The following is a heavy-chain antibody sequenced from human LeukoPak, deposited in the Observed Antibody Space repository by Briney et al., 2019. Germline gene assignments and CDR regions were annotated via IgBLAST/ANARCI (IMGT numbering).Heavy chain of an antibody. CDR2: IYYTGST. J-gene: IGHJ6*03. CDR3: ARGGVVPAATRLGGYYYYMDV. D-gene: IGHD2-2*01. CDR1: GGSIGSGTYY. Sequence: SETLSLTCTVSGGSIGSGTYYWSWIRQPPGKGLEWIGYIYYTGSTNYNPSLKSRVTISVDTSKNQFSLKLSSVTAADTAVYYCARGGVVPAATRLGGYYYYMDVWGKGTTVTISS. V-gene: IGHV4-61*01.